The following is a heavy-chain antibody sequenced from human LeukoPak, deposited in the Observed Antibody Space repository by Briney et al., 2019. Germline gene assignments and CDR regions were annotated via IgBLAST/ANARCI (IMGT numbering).Heavy chain of an antibody. J-gene: IGHJ4*02. CDR3: AKDRGATYGSGSYYGY. Sequence: GGSLRLSCAASGFTFSSYAMSWVRQAPGKGLEWVSAISGSGGSTYYADSVKGRFTISRDNSKNTLYLQMNSLRAEDTAVYYCAKDRGATYGSGSYYGYWGQGTLVTVS. CDR1: GFTFSSYA. V-gene: IGHV3-23*01. CDR2: ISGSGGST. D-gene: IGHD3-10*01.